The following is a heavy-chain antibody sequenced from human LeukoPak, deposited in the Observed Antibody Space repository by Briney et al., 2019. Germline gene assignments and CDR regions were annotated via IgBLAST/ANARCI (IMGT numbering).Heavy chain of an antibody. J-gene: IGHJ4*02. CDR3: ARYYYDSSGYYWAYYLDY. D-gene: IGHD3-22*01. Sequence: GASVKVSCKASGYTFTGYYMHWVRQAPGQGLEWMGWISAYNGNTNYAQKLQGRVTMTTDTSTSTAYMELRSLRSDDTAVYYCARYYYDSSGYYWAYYLDYWGQGTLVTVSS. CDR2: ISAYNGNT. V-gene: IGHV1-18*04. CDR1: GYTFTGYY.